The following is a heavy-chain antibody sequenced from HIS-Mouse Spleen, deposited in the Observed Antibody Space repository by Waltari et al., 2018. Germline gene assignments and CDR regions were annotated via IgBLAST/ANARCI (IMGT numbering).Heavy chain of an antibody. CDR3: ARRLLSGDAFDI. CDR1: AFTLSSYN. V-gene: IGHV3-21*01. J-gene: IGHJ3*02. Sequence: EVQLVQSGRGLVKPGGSLRLSGAASAFTLSSYNIDWVRQAPGKGLEWVSSISSSSSYIYYADSVKGRFTISRDNAKNSLYLQMNSLRAEYTAVYYCARRLLSGDAFDIWGQGTMVTVSS. D-gene: IGHD2-2*01. CDR2: ISSSSSYI.